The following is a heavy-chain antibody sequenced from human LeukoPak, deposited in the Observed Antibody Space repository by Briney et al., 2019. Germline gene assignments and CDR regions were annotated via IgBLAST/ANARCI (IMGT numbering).Heavy chain of an antibody. J-gene: IGHJ3*02. Sequence: TGGSLRLSCAAAGFTFSNYAIHWVRQAPGKGLEWVAVIWFDGSDKYYADSVKGRFTISRDNAKNSLFLQMNSLRDEDTAVYYCARGGYGANDDAFDIWGQGTMVTVSS. V-gene: IGHV3-33*01. CDR2: IWFDGSDK. CDR3: ARGGYGANDDAFDI. D-gene: IGHD4-23*01. CDR1: GFTFSNYA.